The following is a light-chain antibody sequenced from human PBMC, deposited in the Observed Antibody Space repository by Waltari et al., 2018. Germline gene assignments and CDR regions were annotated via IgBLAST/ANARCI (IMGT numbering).Light chain of an antibody. CDR3: QQRNNWPPWT. CDR1: RSVNSN. Sequence: EILLTQSPAILSLSRGERATLSCRASRSVNSNLAWHQHKPGHAPRLLIYSASNRATGVPDRCSGSGSGTDFTLTISSLEPEDFAVYYCQQRNNWPPWTFGQGTKVEVK. J-gene: IGKJ1*01. V-gene: IGKV3-11*01. CDR2: SAS.